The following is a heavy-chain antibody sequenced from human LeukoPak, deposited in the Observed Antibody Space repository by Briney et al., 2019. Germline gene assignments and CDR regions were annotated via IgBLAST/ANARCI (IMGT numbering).Heavy chain of an antibody. V-gene: IGHV1-69*04. CDR3: ARGKDGYNPTADY. D-gene: IGHD5-24*01. Sequence: SVKVSCKASGGTFSSYAISWVRQAPGQGLEWMGRIIPILGIANYAQKLQGRVTMTTDTSTSTGYMELRSLRSGDTAVYYCARGKDGYNPTADYWGQGTLVTVSS. CDR1: GGTFSSYA. CDR2: IIPILGIA. J-gene: IGHJ4*02.